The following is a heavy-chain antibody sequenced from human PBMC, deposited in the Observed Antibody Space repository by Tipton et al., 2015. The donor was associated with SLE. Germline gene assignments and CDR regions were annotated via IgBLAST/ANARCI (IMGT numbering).Heavy chain of an antibody. V-gene: IGHV4-38-2*01. CDR1: GYSISAGYY. CDR3: ASQATVTPK. CDR2: INHSGRT. Sequence: TLYLKCAVSGYSISAGYYWGWVRQPPGKGREWLGEINHSGRTNYNTSLKSRVTISVDTSKNQFSLKLSSVTAADTAVYYCASQATVTPKWGQGTLVTVSS. J-gene: IGHJ4*02. D-gene: IGHD4-17*01.